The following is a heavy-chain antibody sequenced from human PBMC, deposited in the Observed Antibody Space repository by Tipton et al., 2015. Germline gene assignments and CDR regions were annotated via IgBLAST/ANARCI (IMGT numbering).Heavy chain of an antibody. V-gene: IGHV3-7*01. Sequence: SLRLSCVASGFTFSNYWMTWVRQAPGKGLEWVANIKPDGSESYYLDSVKGRFTFFRDNAKNSLHLQLNSLRAEDTAVYYCARPSVTTNYYGMDVWGQGTTVTVSS. CDR2: IKPDGSES. D-gene: IGHD4-17*01. CDR1: GFTFSNYW. CDR3: ARPSVTTNYYGMDV. J-gene: IGHJ6*02.